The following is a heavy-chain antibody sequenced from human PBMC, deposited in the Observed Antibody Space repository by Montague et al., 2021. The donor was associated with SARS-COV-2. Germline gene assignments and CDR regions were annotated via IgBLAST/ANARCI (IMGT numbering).Heavy chain of an antibody. CDR1: GGSLSSFY. CDR3: ARVAGLDGFSVFYYGLDV. V-gene: IGHV4-59*01. D-gene: IGHD5/OR15-5a*01. Sequence: SETLSLTCSVSGGSLSSFYWSWIRQPPGKGLEYIGYIHYSGSTNFSPSLNSRVSISLDTSKNQFSLNLRSVTTADTAVYYCARVAGLDGFSVFYYGLDVWGQGTTVTVSS. J-gene: IGHJ6*02. CDR2: IHYSGST.